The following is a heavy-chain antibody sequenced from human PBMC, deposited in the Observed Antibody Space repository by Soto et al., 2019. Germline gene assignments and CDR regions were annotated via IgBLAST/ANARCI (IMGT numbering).Heavy chain of an antibody. CDR1: AVPGHGRG. CDR3: VSWVSAQFDY. J-gene: IGHJ4*02. CDR2: ISPEGFNT. V-gene: IGHV3-23*01. D-gene: IGHD2-8*01. Sequence: LIHYCRTAAVPGHGRGMIRFRQAPGKGPEWVSTISPEGFNTHYADSVRGRFTISRDNSRNTVDLHMSSLRAEDTAIYYCVSWVSAQFDYWVKATPVPFS.